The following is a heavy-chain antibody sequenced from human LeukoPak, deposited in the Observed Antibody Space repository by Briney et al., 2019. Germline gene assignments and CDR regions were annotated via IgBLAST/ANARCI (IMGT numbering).Heavy chain of an antibody. CDR2: VSYDGSNE. V-gene: IGHV3-30-3*01. J-gene: IGHJ4*02. Sequence: GGSLRLSCAASGFIFRSYAMHWVRQAPGKGLEWVAAVSYDGSNEYYADSVKGRFTISRDNSKNTLYLQMNSLRAEDTAVYYCAKGVLPGIGVAYYLDYWGQGTLVTVSS. D-gene: IGHD6-19*01. CDR1: GFIFRSYA. CDR3: AKGVLPGIGVAYYLDY.